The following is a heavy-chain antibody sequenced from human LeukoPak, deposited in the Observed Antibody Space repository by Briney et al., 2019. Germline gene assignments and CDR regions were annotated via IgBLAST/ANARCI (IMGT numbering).Heavy chain of an antibody. Sequence: GESLTISCKGSEYSFPNYWIAWVRQMPGKGLEWMAIIYPGDSDTKYSPSFQGQVSISVDKSISTAYLQWSSLKASDTAMYYCARRGYSGTYSDYWGQGTLVTVSS. CDR1: EYSFPNYW. D-gene: IGHD1-26*01. CDR3: ARRGYSGTYSDY. V-gene: IGHV5-51*01. CDR2: IYPGDSDT. J-gene: IGHJ4*02.